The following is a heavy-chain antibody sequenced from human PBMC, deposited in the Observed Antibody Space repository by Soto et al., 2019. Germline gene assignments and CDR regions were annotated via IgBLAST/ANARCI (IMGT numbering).Heavy chain of an antibody. J-gene: IGHJ4*02. D-gene: IGHD4-17*01. CDR1: GGSISSYY. V-gene: IGHV4-59*01. CDR3: ARGVYGDYEGY. Sequence: PSETLSLTCTVSGGSISSYYWSWIRQPPGKGLEWIGYIYYSGSTNYNPSLKSRVTISVDTSKNQFSLKLSSVTAADTAVYYCARGVYGDYEGYWGQGTLVTVSS. CDR2: IYYSGST.